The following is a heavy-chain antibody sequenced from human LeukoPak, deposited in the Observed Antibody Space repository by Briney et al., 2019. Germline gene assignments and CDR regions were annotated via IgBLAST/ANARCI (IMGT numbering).Heavy chain of an antibody. V-gene: IGHV4-39*01. J-gene: IGHJ4*02. D-gene: IGHD1/OR15-1a*01. Sequence: WVRQAPGQGRKWIGTIYSSGTNYYNPSLKRRVTISVDTSKNQFSLKLNSVAAADTAVYHCGRHGTMAGIFDYWGQGTLVTVSS. CDR3: GRHGTMAGIFDY. CDR2: IYSSGTN.